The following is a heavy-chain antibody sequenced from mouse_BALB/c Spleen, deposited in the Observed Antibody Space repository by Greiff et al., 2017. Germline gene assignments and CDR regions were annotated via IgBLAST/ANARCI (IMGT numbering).Heavy chain of an antibody. CDR2: INPNNGGT. D-gene: IGHD1-1*01. V-gene: IGHV1-18*01. CDR1: GYTFTDYN. Sequence: VQLQQSGPELVKPGASVKIPCKASGYTFTDYNMDWVKQSHGKSLEWIGDINPNNGGTIYNQKFKGKATLTVDKSSSTAYMELRSLTSEDTAVYYCARDLIYYGSSSPHWYFDVWGAGTTVTVSS. CDR3: ARDLIYYGSSSPHWYFDV. J-gene: IGHJ1*01.